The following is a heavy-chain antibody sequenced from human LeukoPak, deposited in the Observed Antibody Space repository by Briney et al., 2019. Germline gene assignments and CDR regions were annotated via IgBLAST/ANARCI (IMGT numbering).Heavy chain of an antibody. V-gene: IGHV4-39*01. J-gene: IGHJ4*02. CDR1: GGSISSSSYY. CDR3: ARLSGSATYGDS. D-gene: IGHD3-10*01. CDR2: IYKSGST. Sequence: PSETLSLTCTVSGGSISSSSYYWGWIRQPPGKGLEWIGTIYKSGSTHYNPPLKSRVTISVHTSKNQFSLKLSSVTAADTAVYYCARLSGSATYGDSWGQGTLVTVSS.